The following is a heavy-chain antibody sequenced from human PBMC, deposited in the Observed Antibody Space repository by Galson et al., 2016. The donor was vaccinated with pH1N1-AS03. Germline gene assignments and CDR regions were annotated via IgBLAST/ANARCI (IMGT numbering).Heavy chain of an antibody. CDR3: ARALCGECVGSNGSFYVTGAFEI. D-gene: IGHD2-15*01. J-gene: IGHJ3*02. CDR1: GGSFSDFG. Sequence: SVKVSCKASGGSFSDFGLNWVRQAPGQGLEWMGRIIPISGMTDYAKKFQDRVTIIADKSTTTAYMEVSSLRSEDTAVYFCARALCGECVGSNGSFYVTGAFEIWGQGKNVTVSS. V-gene: IGHV1-69*04. CDR2: IIPISGMT.